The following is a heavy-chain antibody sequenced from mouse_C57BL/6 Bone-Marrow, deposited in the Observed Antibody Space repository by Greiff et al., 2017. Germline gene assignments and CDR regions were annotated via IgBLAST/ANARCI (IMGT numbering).Heavy chain of an antibody. D-gene: IGHD2-1*01. V-gene: IGHV1-54*01. CDR2: INPGSGGT. CDR3: ARDGNYVGFAY. CDR1: GYAFTNYL. J-gene: IGHJ3*01. Sequence: QVQLKESGAELVRPGTSVKVSCKASGYAFTNYLIEWVKQRPGQGLEWIGVINPGSGGTNYNEKFKGKATLTADKSSSTAYMQLSSLTSEDSAVYFCARDGNYVGFAYWGQGTLVTVSA.